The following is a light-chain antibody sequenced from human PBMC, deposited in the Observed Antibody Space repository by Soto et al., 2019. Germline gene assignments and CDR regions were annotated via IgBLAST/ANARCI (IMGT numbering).Light chain of an antibody. Sequence: DIQMTQSPSTLSASVGDRVTITCRASQTIRSWLAWYQQKPGTAPKLLIFDASTLESGVPSRFSGSGSGTEFTLTISSLQPDDFATYYCQQYNHYWTFGQGTKVDIK. J-gene: IGKJ1*01. CDR3: QQYNHYWT. V-gene: IGKV1-5*01. CDR1: QTIRSW. CDR2: DAS.